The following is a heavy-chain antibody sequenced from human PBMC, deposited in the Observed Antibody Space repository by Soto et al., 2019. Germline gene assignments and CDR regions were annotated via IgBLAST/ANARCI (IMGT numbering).Heavy chain of an antibody. D-gene: IGHD5-12*01. CDR2: IYPGDSDT. J-gene: IGHJ4*02. V-gene: IGHV5-51*01. CDR1: GYSFTSYW. Sequence: PGESLKISCKGSGYSFTSYWIGWVRQMPWKGLEWMGIIYPGDSDTRYSPSFQGQVTISADKSISTAYLQWSSLKASDTAMYYCAGYRRDGYNHFDYWGQGTLVTVSS. CDR3: AGYRRDGYNHFDY.